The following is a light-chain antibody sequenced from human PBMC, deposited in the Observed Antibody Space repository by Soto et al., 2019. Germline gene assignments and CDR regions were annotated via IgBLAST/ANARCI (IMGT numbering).Light chain of an antibody. V-gene: IGLV2-14*01. J-gene: IGLJ1*01. CDR2: EVS. CDR1: SSDVGSYNF. CDR3: SSYTTTSKYV. Sequence: QSALTQPASVSGSPGQSITISCTGTSSDVGSYNFVSWYQHLPGKAPKLMIYEVSKRPSGVSNRFSGSKSGNTASLTISGLQAEDEADYYCSSYTTTSKYVFGTGTKLTVL.